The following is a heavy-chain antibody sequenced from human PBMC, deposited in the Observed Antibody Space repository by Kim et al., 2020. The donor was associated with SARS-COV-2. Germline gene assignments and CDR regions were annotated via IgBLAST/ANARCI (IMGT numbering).Heavy chain of an antibody. CDR2: ISSSSSTI. D-gene: IGHD3-22*01. Sequence: GGSLRLSCAASGFTFSSYSMNWVRQAPGKGLEWVSYISSSSSTIYYADSVKGRFTISRDNAKNSLYLQMNSLRDEDTAVYYCARAPYYYDSSGPRTTAWGQGTLVTVSS. V-gene: IGHV3-48*02. CDR1: GFTFSSYS. J-gene: IGHJ5*02. CDR3: ARAPYYYDSSGPRTTA.